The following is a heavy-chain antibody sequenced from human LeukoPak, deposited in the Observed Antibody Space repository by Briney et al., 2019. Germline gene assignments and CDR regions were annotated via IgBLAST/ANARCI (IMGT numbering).Heavy chain of an antibody. D-gene: IGHD6-13*01. CDR1: GFTFSSYE. CDR2: ISSSGSTI. V-gene: IGHV3-48*03. Sequence: WGSLRLSCAVSGFTFSSYEMNWVRQAPGKGLEWVSYISSSGSTIYYADSVKGRFTISRDNSRNTLYLQMNTLRAEDTAVYYCAKAIAAPVWYFDLWGRDTLVTVSS. J-gene: IGHJ2*01. CDR3: AKAIAAPVWYFDL.